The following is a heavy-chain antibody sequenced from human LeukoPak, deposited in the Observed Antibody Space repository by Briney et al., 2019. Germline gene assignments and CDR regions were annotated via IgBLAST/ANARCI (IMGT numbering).Heavy chain of an antibody. CDR1: GYTFTSYG. Sequence: ASVKVSCKASGYTFTSYGISWVRQAPGQGLEWMGWISTYNGYANYAQKLQGRVTMTTETSTSTAYMELRSLRSDDTAVYYCARNSSDWYGYMDVWGKGTTLTVSS. CDR2: ISTYNGYA. V-gene: IGHV1-18*01. CDR3: ARNSSDWYGYMDV. D-gene: IGHD6-19*01. J-gene: IGHJ6*04.